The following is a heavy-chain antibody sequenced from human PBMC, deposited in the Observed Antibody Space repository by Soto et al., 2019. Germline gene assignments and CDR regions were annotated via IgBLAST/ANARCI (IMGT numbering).Heavy chain of an antibody. CDR2: MYSGGGT. CDR1: GFTVSNHY. V-gene: IGHV3-66*01. CDR3: ARAPGVNWA. J-gene: IGHJ6*02. D-gene: IGHD2-8*01. Sequence: VQLVESGGGLVQPGGSLRLSCVASGFTVSNHYMTWVRHAPGKGLEWVSNMYSGGGTYYTDSVKGRFTISRDSSTNTRYLQRANVRAEDTAVDYCARAPGVNWAWGQGSTGTVSS.